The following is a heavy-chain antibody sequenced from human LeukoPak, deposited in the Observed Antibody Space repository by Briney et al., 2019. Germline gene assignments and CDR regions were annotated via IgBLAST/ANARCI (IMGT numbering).Heavy chain of an antibody. CDR2: INPSGGST. D-gene: IGHD4-17*01. V-gene: IGHV1-46*01. CDR3: ARHGDGAENFEH. CDR1: GYTFTYYY. J-gene: IGHJ1*01. Sequence: ASVKVSCKASGYTFTYYYIHWVRQPPAQGLEWMGIINPSGGSTNYAEKFQGRVTMTRDTSTSTLYMELNSLRSDDTSVYYCARHGDGAENFEHWGQGTLVIVS.